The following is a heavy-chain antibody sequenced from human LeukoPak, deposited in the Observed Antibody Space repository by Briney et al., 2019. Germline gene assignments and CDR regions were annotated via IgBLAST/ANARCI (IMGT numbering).Heavy chain of an antibody. CDR2: ISGSGGST. V-gene: IGHV3-23*01. CDR3: AKGGYSGYDSWFDP. CDR1: GVSFSSYA. J-gene: IGHJ5*02. D-gene: IGHD5-12*01. Sequence: AGTLTLSCAASGVSFSSYAMSWVRQPPGKGLEWVSDISGSGGSTYNAVSVKGRFTISRDNSKNTLYLQMNSLRAEDTAVYCCAKGGYSGYDSWFDPWGQGTLVTVSS.